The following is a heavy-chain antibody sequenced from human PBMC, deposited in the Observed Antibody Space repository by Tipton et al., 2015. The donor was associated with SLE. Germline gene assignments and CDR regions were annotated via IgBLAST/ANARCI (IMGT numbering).Heavy chain of an antibody. CDR1: GFIFSGYW. D-gene: IGHD1-14*01. CDR2: TNHDGSST. Sequence: GSLRLSCVASGFIFSGYWMHWVRQAPGQGLEWVAHTNHDGSSTNYAGSVKGRFTISRDNAKNTLYLQMNSLRAEDTAVYYCARVTTGAFGMWGQGTKVTVSS. J-gene: IGHJ3*02. CDR3: ARVTTGAFGM. V-gene: IGHV3-74*01.